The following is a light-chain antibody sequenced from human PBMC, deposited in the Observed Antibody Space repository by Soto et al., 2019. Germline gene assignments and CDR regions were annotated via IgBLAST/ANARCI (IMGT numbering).Light chain of an antibody. V-gene: IGKV1-39*01. J-gene: IGKJ1*01. CDR1: QTISSW. Sequence: DMQMSRSRCPLCGSVKDRGTITWAATQTISSWLAWYQQKPGKAPKLLIYAASSLQTGVPSRFSGSGSGTDFSLTISSLQPEDFSTYYCPQSYSTPRTFGQGTKVDI. CDR3: PQSYSTPRT. CDR2: AAS.